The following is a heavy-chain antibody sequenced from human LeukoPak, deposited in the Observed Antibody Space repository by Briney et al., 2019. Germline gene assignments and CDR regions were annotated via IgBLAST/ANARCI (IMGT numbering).Heavy chain of an antibody. CDR2: ISSSGSYI. J-gene: IGHJ4*02. V-gene: IGHV3-21*03. Sequence: GGSLRLSCAASGFILDTFCMNWVRQAPGKGLEWVSSISSSGSYIYYADSVKGRFTISRDTAKKSLYLQMDSLRAEDTGVYFCARTDDFWSGYSDYWGQGTPVTVSS. CDR3: ARTDDFWSGYSDY. CDR1: GFILDTFC. D-gene: IGHD3-3*01.